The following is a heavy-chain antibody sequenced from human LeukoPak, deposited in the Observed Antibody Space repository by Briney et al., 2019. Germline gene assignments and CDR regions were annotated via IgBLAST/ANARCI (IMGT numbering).Heavy chain of an antibody. Sequence: SETLSLTCTVSGGSISNNYWSWFRQPPGKGLEWIGYIYYSGSTNYNPSLKSRVTISVDTSKSQFSLKLSSVTAADTAVYYCTSHKGFWGQGTLVTVSS. CDR3: TSHKGF. CDR1: GGSISNNY. V-gene: IGHV4-59*01. CDR2: IYYSGST. J-gene: IGHJ4*02.